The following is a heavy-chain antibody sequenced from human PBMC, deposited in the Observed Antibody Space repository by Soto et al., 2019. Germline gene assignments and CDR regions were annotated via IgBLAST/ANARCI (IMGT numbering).Heavy chain of an antibody. Sequence: EVHLVESGGGLVQPGGSLRLSCAGSGFSFSDYYIDWVRQAPGKGLEWVVRSRDKGNSYSTDYAAAVKGRFTVSRDTSKNSLYLQMNSLKADDTALYYCPRSIPGTTSFDSWGQGTLVTVSS. CDR3: PRSIPGTTSFDS. V-gene: IGHV3-72*01. CDR2: SRDKGNSYST. D-gene: IGHD1-7*01. CDR1: GFSFSDYY. J-gene: IGHJ4*02.